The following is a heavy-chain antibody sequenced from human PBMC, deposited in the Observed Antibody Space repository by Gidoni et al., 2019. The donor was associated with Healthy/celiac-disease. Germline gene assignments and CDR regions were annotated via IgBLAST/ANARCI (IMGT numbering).Heavy chain of an antibody. CDR1: GFTFSSYS. Sequence: EVQLVESGGGLVKPGGSLRLSCAASGFTFSSYSMNWVRQDPGKGLEWVSYISSSSSYIYYADAVKGRFTISRDNAKNSLYLQMNSLRAEDTAVYDCARDGDIVVVPAAIYYYYGMDVWGQGTTVTVSS. D-gene: IGHD2-2*01. J-gene: IGHJ6*02. V-gene: IGHV3-21*01. CDR2: ISSSSSYI. CDR3: ARDGDIVVVPAAIYYYYGMDV.